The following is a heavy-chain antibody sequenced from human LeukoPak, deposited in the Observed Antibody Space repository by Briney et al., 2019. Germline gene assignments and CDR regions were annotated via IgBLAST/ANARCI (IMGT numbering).Heavy chain of an antibody. V-gene: IGHV3-21*01. CDR1: GFSFSTYS. J-gene: IGHJ6*03. D-gene: IGHD2-2*01. CDR2: ISSTSSYI. Sequence: GGSLRLSCAASGFSFSTYSMNWVCQAPGKGLEWVSSISSTSSYIYYADSLKGRFTISRDNAKNSMYLQMNSLRAEDTAVYYCARESGSRSYYYYMDVWGKGTTVTVSS. CDR3: ARESGSRSYYYYMDV.